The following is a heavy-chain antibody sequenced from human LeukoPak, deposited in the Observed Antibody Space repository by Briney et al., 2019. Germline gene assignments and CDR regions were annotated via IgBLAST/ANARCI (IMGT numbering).Heavy chain of an antibody. D-gene: IGHD2-2*01. J-gene: IGHJ6*02. V-gene: IGHV3-7*01. Sequence: GGSLRLSCAASGFTFSSYWMSWVPQAPGKGLEWVANIKQDGSEKYYVDSVKGRFTISRDNAKNSLYLQMNSLRAEDTAVYYCAREAEGYCSSTSCYGPNYGMDVWGQGTTVTVSS. CDR2: IKQDGSEK. CDR3: AREAEGYCSSTSCYGPNYGMDV. CDR1: GFTFSSYW.